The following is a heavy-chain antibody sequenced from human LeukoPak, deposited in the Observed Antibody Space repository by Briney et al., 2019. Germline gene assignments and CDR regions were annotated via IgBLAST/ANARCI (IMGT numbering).Heavy chain of an antibody. CDR2: ISGSGGST. J-gene: IGHJ6*02. CDR1: GFTFSSYA. Sequence: SGGSLRLSCAASGFTFSSYAMSWVRQAPGKGLEWVSAISGSGGSTYYADSVKGRFTISRDNSKNTLYLQMNSLRAEDTAVYYCARSNVGSGSYYTHPYYYYGMDVWGQGTTVTVSS. V-gene: IGHV3-23*01. D-gene: IGHD3-10*01. CDR3: ARSNVGSGSYYTHPYYYYGMDV.